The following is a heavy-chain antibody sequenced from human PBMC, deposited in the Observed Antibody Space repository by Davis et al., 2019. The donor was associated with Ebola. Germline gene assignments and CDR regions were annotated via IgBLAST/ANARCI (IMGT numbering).Heavy chain of an antibody. Sequence: GSLRLSCTVSGGTVSSASYHWRRTRKPPGRGPASLGYIYYSASTNYNPSLKSRVTISVDTSKNQFSLKLCSVTAADTAVYYCARINCYYYGMDVWGQGTTVTVSS. CDR2: IYYSAST. J-gene: IGHJ6*01. V-gene: IGHV4-61*01. CDR3: ARINCYYYGMDV. CDR1: GGTVSSASYH.